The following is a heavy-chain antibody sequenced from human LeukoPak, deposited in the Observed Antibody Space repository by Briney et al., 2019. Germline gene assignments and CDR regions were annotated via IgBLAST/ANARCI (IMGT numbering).Heavy chain of an antibody. CDR3: ARTYYDILTGPYYFDY. J-gene: IGHJ4*02. CDR1: GGSISSYY. D-gene: IGHD3-9*01. CDR2: IYYSGST. V-gene: IGHV4-59*01. Sequence: SETLSLTRTVSGGSISSYYWSWIRQPPGKGLEWIGYIYYSGSTNYNPSLKSRVTISVDTSKNQFSLKLSSVTAADTAVYYCARTYYDILTGPYYFDYWGQGTLVTVSS.